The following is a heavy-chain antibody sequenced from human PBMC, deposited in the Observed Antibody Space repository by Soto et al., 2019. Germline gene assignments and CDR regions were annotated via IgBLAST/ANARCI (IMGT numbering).Heavy chain of an antibody. Sequence: GVLRLSCAASGFAFSGFEMNWVRQAPGKGLEWVSYISSGASNMYYADSVKGRFTISRDNAQSSPCLQMNSLRVEDTAVYYCARDPNYDFWSGYRNKEGTYGMDVWGQGTTVTVSS. CDR3: ARDPNYDFWSGYRNKEGTYGMDV. J-gene: IGHJ6*02. D-gene: IGHD3-3*01. CDR1: GFAFSGFE. CDR2: ISSGASNM. V-gene: IGHV3-48*03.